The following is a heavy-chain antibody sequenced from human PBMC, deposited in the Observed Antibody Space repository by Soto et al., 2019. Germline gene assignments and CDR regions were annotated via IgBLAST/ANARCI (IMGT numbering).Heavy chain of an antibody. Sequence: QVQLVQSGAEVRKPGASVRLSCETSGYTFNRYYIHWVRQAPGQGLVWVGIINLRGGTTESAGELRGRVTITGNTSTSTAYMELSNLRSEDTAVYFCASGPDYSDVPLWDYWGQGTLVTVSS. D-gene: IGHD4-17*01. V-gene: IGHV1-46*02. CDR3: ASGPDYSDVPLWDY. CDR1: GYTFNRYY. CDR2: INLRGGTT. J-gene: IGHJ4*02.